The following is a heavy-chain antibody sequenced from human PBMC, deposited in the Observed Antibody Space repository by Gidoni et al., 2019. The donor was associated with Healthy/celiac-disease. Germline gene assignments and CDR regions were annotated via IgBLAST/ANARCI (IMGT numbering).Heavy chain of an antibody. J-gene: IGHJ4*02. CDR2: IYYSGST. Sequence: QLQLQESGPGLVKPSETLSLTCTVSGGSISSSSYYWGWIRQPPGKGVEWIGSIYYSGSTYYNPSLKSRVTISVDTSKNQFSLKLSSVTAADTAVYYCARKPSSVFDYWGQGTLVTVSS. V-gene: IGHV4-39*01. D-gene: IGHD1-26*01. CDR1: GGSISSSSYY. CDR3: ARKPSSVFDY.